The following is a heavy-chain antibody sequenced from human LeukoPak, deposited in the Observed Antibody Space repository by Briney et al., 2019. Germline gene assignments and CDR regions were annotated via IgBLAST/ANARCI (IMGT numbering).Heavy chain of an antibody. CDR3: ARRHSTGPTVDAFDI. V-gene: IGHV1-69*05. D-gene: IGHD4-11*01. CDR1: GGTFSSYA. Sequence: ASVKVSCKASGGTFSSYAISWVRQAPGQGLEWMGGIIPIFGTANYAQKFQGRVTITTDESTSTAYMELSSLRSEDTAVYYCARRHSTGPTVDAFDIWGQGTMVTVSS. CDR2: IIPIFGTA. J-gene: IGHJ3*02.